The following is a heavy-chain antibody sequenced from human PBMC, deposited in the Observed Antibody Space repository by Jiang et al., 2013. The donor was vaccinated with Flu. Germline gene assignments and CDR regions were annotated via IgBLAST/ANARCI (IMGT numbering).Heavy chain of an antibody. J-gene: IGHJ4*02. D-gene: IGHD6-19*01. CDR3: AKAPGSSGWYPYYFDY. V-gene: IGHV3-23*01. CDR2: ISGSGGST. Sequence: VQLLESGGGLVQPGGSLRLSCAASGFTFSSYAMTWVRQAPGKGLEWVSGISGSGGSTYYADSVKGRFTISRDNSKNTLYLQMSSLRAEDTAVYYCAKAPGSSGWYPYYFDYWGQGTLVTVSS. CDR1: GFTFSSYA.